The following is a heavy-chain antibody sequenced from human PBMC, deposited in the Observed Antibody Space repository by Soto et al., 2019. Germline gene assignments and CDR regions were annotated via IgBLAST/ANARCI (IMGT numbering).Heavy chain of an antibody. Sequence: QVQLQESGPGLVKPSQTLSLTCTVSGGSISSGGYYWSWIRQHPGKGLEWIGYIYYSGSTYYNPSLKSRVTISVDTSKNQFSLKLSSVTAADTAVYYCARVDIVATIYWFDPWGQGTLVTVSS. CDR2: IYYSGST. CDR3: ARVDIVATIYWFDP. V-gene: IGHV4-31*03. D-gene: IGHD5-12*01. CDR1: GGSISSGGYY. J-gene: IGHJ5*02.